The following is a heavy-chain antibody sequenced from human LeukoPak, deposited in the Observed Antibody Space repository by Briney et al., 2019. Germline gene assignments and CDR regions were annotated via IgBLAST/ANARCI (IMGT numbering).Heavy chain of an antibody. CDR2: IYYSGST. V-gene: IGHV4-39*01. CDR3: ARHVSVAVTNFFDY. Sequence: SETLSLTCTVSGGSISSSSYYWGWIRQPPGKGLEWIGSIYYSGSTYCNPSLKSRVTISVDTSKNQFSLRLSSVTAADTAVYYCARHVSVAVTNFFDYWGQGTLVTVSS. CDR1: GGSISSSSYY. D-gene: IGHD6-19*01. J-gene: IGHJ4*02.